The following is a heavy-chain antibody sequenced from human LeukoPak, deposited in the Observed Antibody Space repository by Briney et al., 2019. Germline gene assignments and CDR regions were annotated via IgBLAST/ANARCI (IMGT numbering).Heavy chain of an antibody. J-gene: IGHJ4*02. V-gene: IGHV3-30-3*01. D-gene: IGHD5-24*01. CDR3: ASPTTNYPYLYYFDY. CDR2: ISYDGSNK. Sequence: GGSLRLSCAASGFTFSSYAMHWVRQAPGKGLEWVAVISYDGSNKYYADSVKGRFTISRDNSKNTLYLQMNSLRAEDTAVYYCASPTTNYPYLYYFDYWGQGTLVTVSS. CDR1: GFTFSSYA.